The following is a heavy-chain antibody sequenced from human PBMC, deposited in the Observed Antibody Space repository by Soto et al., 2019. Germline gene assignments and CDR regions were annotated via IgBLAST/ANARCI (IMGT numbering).Heavy chain of an antibody. CDR1: GYIFIDYY. D-gene: IGHD6-6*01. CDR2: INPNSGET. J-gene: IGHJ4*02. CDR3: ARHPRPLWYFDY. V-gene: IGHV1-2*06. Sequence: QVQLVQSGADVKRPGASVKVSCKASGYIFIDYYIHWLRQAPGQGLEWVGRINPNSGETRYAETFQGRVTMTRDTSNNTLYMELSRLRSDDTAVYYCARHPRPLWYFDYWGQGTRVTVSS.